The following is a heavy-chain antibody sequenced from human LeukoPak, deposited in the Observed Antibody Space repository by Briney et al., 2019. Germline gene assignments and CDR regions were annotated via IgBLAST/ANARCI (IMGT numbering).Heavy chain of an antibody. J-gene: IGHJ4*02. V-gene: IGHV3-30-3*01. CDR2: ISYDGSNK. CDR1: GFTVDSNY. D-gene: IGHD3-22*01. Sequence: GGSLRLSCAASGFTVDSNYLSWVRQAPGKGLEWVAVISYDGSNKYYADSVKGRFTISRDNSKNTLYLQMNSLRAEDTAVYYCARDRAPAGYYDSSGTAFDYWGQGTLVTVSS. CDR3: ARDRAPAGYYDSSGTAFDY.